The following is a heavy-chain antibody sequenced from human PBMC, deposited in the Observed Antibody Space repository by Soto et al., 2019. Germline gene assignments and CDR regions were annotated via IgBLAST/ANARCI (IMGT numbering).Heavy chain of an antibody. V-gene: IGHV2-5*02. CDR2: VYWDDDK. CDR1: GFSLSSNGVG. D-gene: IGHD5-12*01. CDR3: ARLTRGVYDSGRLWEKFDY. J-gene: IGHJ4*02. Sequence: QITVKESGLTLVKPTQTLTLTCTFSGFSLSSNGVGVGWIRQPPGKALEWLALVYWDDDKRYSPSLRSRLTINQDTSKNQVDLTMPNMDPVDTAKYYCARLTRGVYDSGRLWEKFDYWGQGTLVTVSS.